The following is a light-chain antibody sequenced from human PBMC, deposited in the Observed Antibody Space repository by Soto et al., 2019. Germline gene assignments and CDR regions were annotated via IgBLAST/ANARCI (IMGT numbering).Light chain of an antibody. CDR2: GAS. CDR1: QSVSSSN. Sequence: EIVLTQSPGTLSLSQGDRATLYCRSSQSVSSSNLAWYQQKRGQSPRLLIYGASSRATGIPDRFSGSGSGPDFTLSISRLEPEDFAVYYCQQYGTSPRTFGQGSMV. CDR3: QQYGTSPRT. J-gene: IGKJ1*01. V-gene: IGKV3-20*01.